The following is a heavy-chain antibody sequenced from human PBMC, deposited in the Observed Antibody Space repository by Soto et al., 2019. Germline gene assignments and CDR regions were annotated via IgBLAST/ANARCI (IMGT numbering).Heavy chain of an antibody. D-gene: IGHD1-7*01. CDR1: GGSVSSGGYS. CDR3: ARTESGTFDP. V-gene: IGHV4-30-2*01. Sequence: HSGRLSITGALCGGSVSSGGYSWSLIRQPPGKGLEWIGYIYHSGSTYYNPSLKSRVTISVDRSKNQFSLKLSSVTAADTAVYYCARTESGTFDPWGQGTLVTVSS. J-gene: IGHJ5*02. CDR2: IYHSGST.